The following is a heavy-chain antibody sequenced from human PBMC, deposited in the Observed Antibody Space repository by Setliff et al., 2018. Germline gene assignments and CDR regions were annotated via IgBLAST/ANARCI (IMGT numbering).Heavy chain of an antibody. CDR2: INPNSGGT. Sequence: ASVKVSCKASGYTFTGYYMHWVRQAPGQGLEWMGWINPNSGGTNYAQKFQERVTITRDMSTSTAYMELRSLRSDDTAVYYCALEEYTSRWTKRFDPWGQGTLVTVSS. CDR3: ALEEYTSRWTKRFDP. D-gene: IGHD6-13*01. CDR1: GYTFTGYY. J-gene: IGHJ5*02. V-gene: IGHV1-2*02.